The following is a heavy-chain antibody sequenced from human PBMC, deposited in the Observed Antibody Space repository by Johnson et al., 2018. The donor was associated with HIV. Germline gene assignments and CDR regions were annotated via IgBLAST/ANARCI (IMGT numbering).Heavy chain of an antibody. V-gene: IGHV3-9*01. CDR1: EFTFDDYG. Sequence: VESGGGLVQPGRSLRLSCAASEFTFDDYGMHWVRQAPGKGLEWVSTITCNSRGIGYAGSVKGRFTISRDNARRSLHLQMNSLRAEDTAVYYWARERGDSSRTAFDIWGQGTMVTVSS. J-gene: IGHJ3*02. CDR3: ARERGDSSRTAFDI. D-gene: IGHD6-19*01. CDR2: ITCNSRGI.